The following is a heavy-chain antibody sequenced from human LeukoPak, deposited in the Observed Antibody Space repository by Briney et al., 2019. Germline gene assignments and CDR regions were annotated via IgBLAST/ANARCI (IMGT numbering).Heavy chain of an antibody. CDR3: ARAGEGLLAYSFDI. CDR2: IHSDGSEK. Sequence: GGSLRLFCVASGFTFSSNWMHWVRQGPGKGLVWVSHIHSDGSEKSHADSVKGRFPISRDNAKHTLYLQMNSLRAEDTAVYYCARAGEGLLAYSFDIWGQGTMVTVPS. V-gene: IGHV3-74*01. D-gene: IGHD3-3*01. CDR1: GFTFSSNW. J-gene: IGHJ3*02.